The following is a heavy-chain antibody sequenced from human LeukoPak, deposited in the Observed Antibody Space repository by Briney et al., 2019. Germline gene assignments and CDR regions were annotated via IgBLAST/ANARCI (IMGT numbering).Heavy chain of an antibody. V-gene: IGHV1-69*04. D-gene: IGHD6-13*01. Sequence: SVKVSCKASGGTFSSYAISWVRQAPGQGLEWMGRIIPILGIANYAQKFQGRVTITADKSTSTAYMELSSLRSEDTAVYYCARDPLSAIAVAPFDYWGQGTLVTVSS. CDR3: ARDPLSAIAVAPFDY. CDR1: GGTFSSYA. CDR2: IIPILGIA. J-gene: IGHJ4*02.